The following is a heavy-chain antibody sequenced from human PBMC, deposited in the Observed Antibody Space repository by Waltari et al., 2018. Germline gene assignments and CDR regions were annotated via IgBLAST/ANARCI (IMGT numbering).Heavy chain of an antibody. CDR1: GYSISSGYY. D-gene: IGHD3-3*01. V-gene: IGHV4-38-2*01. CDR2: IYQSGST. J-gene: IGHJ6*03. Sequence: QVQLQESGPGLVKPSETLSLTCAVSGYSISSGYYWGWIRQPPGKGLEWIGSIYQSGSTYYNPSLKSRVTISVDTSKNQFSLKLSSVTAADTAVYYCARSEWLSGFFYMDVWGKGTTVTVSS. CDR3: ARSEWLSGFFYMDV.